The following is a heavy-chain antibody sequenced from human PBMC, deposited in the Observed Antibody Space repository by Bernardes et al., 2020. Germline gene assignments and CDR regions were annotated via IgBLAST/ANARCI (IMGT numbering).Heavy chain of an antibody. J-gene: IGHJ4*02. D-gene: IGHD2-2*01. V-gene: IGHV3-23*01. CDR3: AKDGTPHDIVVVPAAAELDY. CDR1: GFTFSSYA. CDR2: ISGSGGST. Sequence: VGSLILSCAASGFTFSSYAMSWVRQAPGQGLEWVSAISGSGGSTYYADSVKGRFTISRDNSKNTLYLQMNSLRAEDTAVYYCAKDGTPHDIVVVPAAAELDYWGQGTLVTVSS.